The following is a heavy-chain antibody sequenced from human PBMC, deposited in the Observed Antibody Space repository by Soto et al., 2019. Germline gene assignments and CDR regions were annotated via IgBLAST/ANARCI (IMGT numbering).Heavy chain of an antibody. CDR2: IWYDGSNK. Sequence: GGSLRLSCAASGFTFSSYGMHWVRQAPGKGLEWVAVIWYDGSNKYYADSVKGRFTISRDNSKNTLYLQMNSLRAEDTAVYYCARGSAAPQYFQHWGQGTLVTVPQ. J-gene: IGHJ1*01. V-gene: IGHV3-33*01. CDR3: ARGSAAPQYFQH. CDR1: GFTFSSYG.